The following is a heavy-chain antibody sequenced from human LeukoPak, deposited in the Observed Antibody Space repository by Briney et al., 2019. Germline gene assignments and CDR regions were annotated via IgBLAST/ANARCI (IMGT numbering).Heavy chain of an antibody. Sequence: GGSLRLSCAASGFTFSSYSMNWVRQAPGKGLEWVSSISSSSSYIYYADSVKGRFTISRDNAKNSLYLQMNSLRAEDTAVYYCARAGLLVTIFGVETASYMDVWGKGTTVTVSS. J-gene: IGHJ6*03. D-gene: IGHD3-3*01. V-gene: IGHV3-21*01. CDR2: ISSSSSYI. CDR3: ARAGLLVTIFGVETASYMDV. CDR1: GFTFSSYS.